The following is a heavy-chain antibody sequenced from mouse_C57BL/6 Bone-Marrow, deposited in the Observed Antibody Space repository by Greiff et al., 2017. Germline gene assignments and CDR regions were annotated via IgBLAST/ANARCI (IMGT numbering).Heavy chain of an antibody. CDR1: GSTFTDSE. V-gene: IGHV1-15*01. CDR2: IDPETGGT. CDR3: TTVLNWYLDV. Sequence: QVQLQQSGAELVRPGASVTLSCKASGSTFTDSEMHWVKQTPVHGLEWIGAIDPETGGTAYNKKFQGKAILTADKSSSTAYLELRSLTTEDSDFYYCTTVLNWYLDVWGTGTTVSVSS. J-gene: IGHJ1*03.